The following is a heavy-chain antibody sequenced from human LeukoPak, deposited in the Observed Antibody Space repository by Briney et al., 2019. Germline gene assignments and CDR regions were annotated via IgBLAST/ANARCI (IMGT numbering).Heavy chain of an antibody. CDR1: GFTFSTYA. CDR3: ARDCADYGDYGGGQDAFDI. D-gene: IGHD4-17*01. J-gene: IGHJ3*02. CDR2: LWYDGSNK. Sequence: PGGSLRLSCTASGFTFSTYAMSWVRQAPGKGLECVAVLWYDGSNKYYADSVKGRFTISRDNSKNTLYLQMNSLRAEDTAVYYCARDCADYGDYGGGQDAFDIWGQGTMVTVSS. V-gene: IGHV3-33*08.